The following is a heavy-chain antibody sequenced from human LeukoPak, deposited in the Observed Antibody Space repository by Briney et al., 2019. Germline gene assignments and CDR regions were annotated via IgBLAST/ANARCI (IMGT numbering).Heavy chain of an antibody. V-gene: IGHV3-53*01. Sequence: GGSLRLSCAASGFTVSSNYMSWARQAPGKGLEWVSVIYSGGSTYYADSVKGRFTISRDNSKNTLYLQMNSLRAEDTAVYYCARAREAAAGKYNWFDPWGQGTLVTVSS. CDR3: ARAREAAAGKYNWFDP. CDR1: GFTVSSNY. CDR2: IYSGGST. D-gene: IGHD6-13*01. J-gene: IGHJ5*02.